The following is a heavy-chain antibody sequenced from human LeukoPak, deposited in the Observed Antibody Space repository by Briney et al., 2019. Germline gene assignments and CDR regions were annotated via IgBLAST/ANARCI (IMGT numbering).Heavy chain of an antibody. CDR1: GFTFSSYT. CDR2: ISGTGYRT. Sequence: GGSLRLSCAASGFTFSSYTMNGVRQAPGKGLEGVSTISGTGYRTYYADSVKGRFTISRDNSKNTLFLQMNSLRAEDTAIYYCAKAYYGSGSYGWFDYWGQGTLVTVSS. V-gene: IGHV3-23*01. CDR3: AKAYYGSGSYGWFDY. J-gene: IGHJ4*02. D-gene: IGHD3-10*01.